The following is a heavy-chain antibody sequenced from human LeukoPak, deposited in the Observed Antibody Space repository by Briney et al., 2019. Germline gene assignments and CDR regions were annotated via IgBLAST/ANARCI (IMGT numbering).Heavy chain of an antibody. CDR3: ARTGFRGYFGSGARLDY. V-gene: IGHV4-38-2*02. D-gene: IGHD3-10*01. CDR1: GHSISSDYY. CDR2: IYHSGRT. Sequence: SETLSLTCTVSGHSISSDYYWGWIRQPPGKGLEWIGSIYHSGRTYYNPSLKSRVTMSVDTSKNQFSLKLSSVTAAHTAVYYCARTGFRGYFGSGARLDYWGQGTLVTVSS. J-gene: IGHJ4*02.